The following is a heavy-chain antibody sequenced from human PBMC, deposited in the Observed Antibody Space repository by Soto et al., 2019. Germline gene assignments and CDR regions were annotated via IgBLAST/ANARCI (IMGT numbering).Heavy chain of an antibody. CDR2: ISAYNGNT. J-gene: IGHJ5*02. CDR1: GYTFTSYG. V-gene: IGHV1-18*01. D-gene: IGHD1-1*01. Sequence: QVQLVQSGAEVKKPGASVKVSCKASGYTFTSYGISWVRQAPGQGLEWMGWISAYNGNTNYAQKLQGRVTMTTDTSTSTAYMERRSRRSDDTAVYYCARDREARTTPLNWFDPWGQGTLFTVSS. CDR3: ARDREARTTPLNWFDP.